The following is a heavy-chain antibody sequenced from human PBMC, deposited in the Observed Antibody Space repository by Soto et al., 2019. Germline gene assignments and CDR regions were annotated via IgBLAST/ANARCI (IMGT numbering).Heavy chain of an antibody. CDR2: FYYTGGT. CDR1: GASISSSRSY. V-gene: IGHV4-39*01. CDR3: ASPRQGNYDFLSGYYALDY. Sequence: SETLSLTXTVSGASISSSRSYWGWVRQPPGKGLEWIVSFYYTGGTYSTYYNPSLKSRVTISVDTSKSQFSLNLRSVTAADTAVYYCASPRQGNYDFLSGYYALDYWGQGTLVTVSS. J-gene: IGHJ4*02. D-gene: IGHD3-3*01.